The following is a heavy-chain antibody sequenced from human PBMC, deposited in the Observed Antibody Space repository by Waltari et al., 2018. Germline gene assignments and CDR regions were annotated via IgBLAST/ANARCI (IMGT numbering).Heavy chain of an antibody. V-gene: IGHV3-33*01. CDR1: GFTFSSYG. D-gene: IGHD4-17*01. J-gene: IGHJ6*02. Sequence: QVQLVESGGGVVQPGRSLRLSCAASGFTFSSYGMHWVRQAPGKGLGWVAVIWYDGSNKYYADSVKGRFTISRDNSKNTLYLQMNSLRAEDTAVYYCARDRGTTVTTGGMDVWGQGTTVTVSS. CDR3: ARDRGTTVTTGGMDV. CDR2: IWYDGSNK.